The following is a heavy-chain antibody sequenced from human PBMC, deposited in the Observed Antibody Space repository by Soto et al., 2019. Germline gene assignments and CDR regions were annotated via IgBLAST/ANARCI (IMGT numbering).Heavy chain of an antibody. V-gene: IGHV1-18*01. CDR1: GYTFTSYG. Sequence: ASVKVSCKASGYTFTSYGISWVRQAPGQGLEWMGWISAYNGNTNYAQKPQGRVTMTTDTSTSTAYMELRSLRSDDTAVYYCARDYGPIFGVVMYNWFDPWGQGTLVTVSS. D-gene: IGHD3-3*01. CDR2: ISAYNGNT. J-gene: IGHJ5*02. CDR3: ARDYGPIFGVVMYNWFDP.